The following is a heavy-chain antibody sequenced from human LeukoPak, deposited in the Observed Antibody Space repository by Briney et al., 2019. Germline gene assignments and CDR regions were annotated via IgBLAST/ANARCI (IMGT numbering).Heavy chain of an antibody. Sequence: GGSLRLSCAGSGFIFSNYVLSWVRQAPGKGLEWVAFISYDGNNQYYPDSVKGRFTISRDNSKNKLCLQMNSLRVEDTALYYCARDTVYYGNDGPFDYWGQGTLVTVSS. J-gene: IGHJ4*02. CDR3: ARDTVYYGNDGPFDY. D-gene: IGHD3-10*01. CDR2: ISYDGNNQ. V-gene: IGHV3-30*03. CDR1: GFIFSNYV.